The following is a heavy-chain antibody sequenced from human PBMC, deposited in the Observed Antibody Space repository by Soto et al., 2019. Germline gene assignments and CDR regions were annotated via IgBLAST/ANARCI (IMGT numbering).Heavy chain of an antibody. D-gene: IGHD3-22*01. CDR3: ARDRVYDSSGYYPLDY. Sequence: VRLCCAASLCPFSIYSMHWVRQAPGKGLEWVSSISSSSSYIYYADSVKGRFTISRDNAKNSLYLQMNSLRAEDTAVYYCARDRVYDSSGYYPLDYWGQGTLVTVSS. V-gene: IGHV3-21*01. CDR1: LCPFSIYS. CDR2: ISSSSSYI. J-gene: IGHJ4*02.